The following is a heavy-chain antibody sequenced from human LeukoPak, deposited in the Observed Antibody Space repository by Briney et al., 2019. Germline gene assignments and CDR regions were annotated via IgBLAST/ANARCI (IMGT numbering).Heavy chain of an antibody. J-gene: IGHJ4*02. CDR1: GFIFRSFA. CDR3: AKDGDCFNGVCYFYFDY. CDR2: ISGTGGTA. D-gene: IGHD2-8*01. V-gene: IGHV3-23*01. Sequence: GGSLRLSCAASGFIFRSFAVIWVRQAPGKGLEWVSIISGTGGTAYYADSVKGRFTTSRDNSKNTLYLHMNSLRAEDTAVYYCAKDGDCFNGVCYFYFDYWGQGTLVTVSS.